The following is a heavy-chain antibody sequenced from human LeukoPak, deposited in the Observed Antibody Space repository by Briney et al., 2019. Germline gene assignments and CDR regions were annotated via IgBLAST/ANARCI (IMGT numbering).Heavy chain of an antibody. CDR1: GGCFSGHY. V-gene: IGHV4-34*01. J-gene: IGHJ2*01. Sequence: SETLSLTCALYGGCFSGHYWRWIRQPPGKGMEWIGEINHSGGTNYNPSLKSRATMSVDTSKNQFSLKLTSVTDADTAVYYCARGPYQWLLLPPRCWYFDLWGVAPWSLSPQ. CDR2: INHSGGT. D-gene: IGHD3-22*01. CDR3: ARGPYQWLLLPPRCWYFDL.